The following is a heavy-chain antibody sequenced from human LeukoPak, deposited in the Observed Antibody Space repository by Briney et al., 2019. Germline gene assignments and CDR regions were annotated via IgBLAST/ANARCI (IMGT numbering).Heavy chain of an antibody. CDR2: IRGDGSST. CDR3: TRSGPFDY. CDR1: GFTFRSYE. Sequence: GGSLRLSCAASGFTFRSYEMNWVRQAPGKGLVWVSRIRGDGSSTDYADSVKGRFTISRDNAKNTLYLQMNTLRAEDTAIYYCTRSGPFDYWGRGILVTVSS. J-gene: IGHJ4*02. D-gene: IGHD1-26*01. V-gene: IGHV3-74*01.